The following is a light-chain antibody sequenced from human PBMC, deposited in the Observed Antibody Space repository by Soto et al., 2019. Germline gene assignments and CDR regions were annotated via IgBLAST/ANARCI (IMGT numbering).Light chain of an antibody. V-gene: IGLV6-57*01. Sequence: NFMLSQPHSVSESPGKTVSISCTRSSGRIAGNHVQWYQQRPGSSPTSVIFEDNQRPSGVPDRFSGSTDISSNSASLTISALQTEDEADYYCQSYDGSSVVFGGGTKLTVL. CDR1: SGRIAGNH. CDR2: EDN. CDR3: QSYDGSSVV. J-gene: IGLJ2*01.